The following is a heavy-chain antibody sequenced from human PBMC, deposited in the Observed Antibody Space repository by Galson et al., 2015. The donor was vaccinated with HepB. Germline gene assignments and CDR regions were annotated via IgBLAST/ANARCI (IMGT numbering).Heavy chain of an antibody. CDR3: DS. Sequence: SVKVSCKASGGSFRPYFISWLRQAPGQGPEWMGGINPTYGSPNYAQKLKGRVTITADESSGTATYYCARTQTSVTTSYYFDSWGQGTLVTVSS. V-gene: IGHV1-69*13. D-gene: IGHD4-17*01. CDR1: GGSFRPYF. CDR2: INPTYGSP. J-gene: IGHJ4*02.